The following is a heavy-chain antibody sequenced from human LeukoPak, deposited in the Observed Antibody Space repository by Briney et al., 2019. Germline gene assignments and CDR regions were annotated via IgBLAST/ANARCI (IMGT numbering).Heavy chain of an antibody. Sequence: PGGSLRLSCAASQFTFSNYAMSWVRQAPGKGLEWVSAISGSGNTTYFGDSVTGRFTISRDSPKNTVYLQMNSLSAEDTAVYYCAKGPAPYCSGGSCYSPHWYFDLWGRGTLVTVSS. J-gene: IGHJ2*01. CDR1: QFTFSNYA. CDR2: ISGSGNTT. D-gene: IGHD2-15*01. CDR3: AKGPAPYCSGGSCYSPHWYFDL. V-gene: IGHV3-23*01.